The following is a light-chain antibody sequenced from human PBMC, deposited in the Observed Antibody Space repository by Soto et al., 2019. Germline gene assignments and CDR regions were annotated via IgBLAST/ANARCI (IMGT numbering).Light chain of an antibody. J-gene: IGLJ3*02. CDR2: STN. CDR1: SGSVSTSYY. V-gene: IGLV8-61*01. CDR3: VLYMGSGISV. Sequence: QAVVTQEXSFSVSPGGTVTLTCGLSSGSVSTSYYPSWYQQTPGQAPRTLIYSTNTRSSGVPDRFSGSILGNXXXXTITGAXXDDXSDYXXVLYMGSGISVFGGXXXXTVL.